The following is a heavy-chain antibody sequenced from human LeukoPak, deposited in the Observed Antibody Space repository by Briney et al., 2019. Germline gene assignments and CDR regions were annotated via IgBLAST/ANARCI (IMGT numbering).Heavy chain of an antibody. CDR3: ARGPIQLWFGYYYMDV. J-gene: IGHJ6*03. V-gene: IGHV4-59*01. Sequence: PSETLSLTCTVSGGSISSYYWSWIRQPPGKGLEWIGYIYYSGSTNYNPSLKSRVTISVDTSKNQFSLKLSSVTAADTAVYYCARGPIQLWFGYYYMDVWGKGTTVTVSS. CDR1: GGSISSYY. CDR2: IYYSGST. D-gene: IGHD5-18*01.